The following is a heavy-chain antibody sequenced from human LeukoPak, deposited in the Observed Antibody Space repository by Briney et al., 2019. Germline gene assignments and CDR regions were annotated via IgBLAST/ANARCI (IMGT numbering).Heavy chain of an antibody. D-gene: IGHD2/OR15-2a*01. CDR2: ISSSGTTI. Sequence: SGGSLRLSCAASGFTFSNYEMNWVRQAPGKGLEWVSYISSSGTTIYYTDSMKGRFTVSRDNSKNTLYLQMNSLTAEDTAVYYCAKSIIGRFDDWGQGTLVTVSS. CDR1: GFTFSNYE. J-gene: IGHJ4*02. V-gene: IGHV3-48*03. CDR3: AKSIIGRFDD.